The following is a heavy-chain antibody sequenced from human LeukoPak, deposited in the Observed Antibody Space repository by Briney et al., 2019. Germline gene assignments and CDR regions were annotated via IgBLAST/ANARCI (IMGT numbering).Heavy chain of an antibody. CDR3: ARNSYDSSGYYRNDAFDI. CDR2: ISSSSSYI. V-gene: IGHV3-21*01. CDR1: GFTFSSYS. J-gene: IGHJ3*02. D-gene: IGHD3-22*01. Sequence: GGSLRLSCAASGFTFSSYSMSWVRQAQGKGLEWVSSISSSSSYIYYADSVKGRFTISRDNAKNSLYLQMNSLRAEDTAVYYCARNSYDSSGYYRNDAFDIWGQGTMVTVSS.